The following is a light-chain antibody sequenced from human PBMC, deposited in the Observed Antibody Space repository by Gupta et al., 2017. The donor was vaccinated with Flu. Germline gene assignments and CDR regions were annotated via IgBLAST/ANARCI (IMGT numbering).Light chain of an antibody. CDR3: QQYVRSPLT. V-gene: IGKV3-20*01. Sequence: GTLSLSPGERATLSCRASQSVNSNYLAWYQQKPGQAPRLLIYGASSRAIGIPDRFNGSGSGTDFTLTISRLEPEDFAVYYCQQYVRSPLTFGGGTKVEI. CDR1: QSVNSNY. CDR2: GAS. J-gene: IGKJ4*01.